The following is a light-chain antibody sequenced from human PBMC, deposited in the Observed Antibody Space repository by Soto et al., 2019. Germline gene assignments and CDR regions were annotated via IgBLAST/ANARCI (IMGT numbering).Light chain of an antibody. J-gene: IGLJ1*01. Sequence: QSVLTQPASVSGSPGQSIAISCIGKSSDVGAYDYVSWYQQHPDRAPKLMVYEVHNRPSGVSNRFSGSKSVNTATLTISVLQPEDEADYYCASHTSSNTRVFGTGTKVTVL. CDR1: SSDVGAYDY. CDR3: ASHTSSNTRV. CDR2: EVH. V-gene: IGLV2-14*03.